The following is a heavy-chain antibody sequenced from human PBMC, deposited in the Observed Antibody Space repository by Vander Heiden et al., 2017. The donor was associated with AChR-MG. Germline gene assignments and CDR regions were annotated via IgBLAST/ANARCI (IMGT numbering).Heavy chain of an antibody. CDR1: GGSISSGGYS. J-gene: IGHJ4*02. CDR2: IYHSGST. CDR3: ARGVDTAMVTTEYYFDY. D-gene: IGHD5-18*01. V-gene: IGHV4-30-2*01. Sequence: QLQLQESGSGLVKPSQTLSLTCPVSGGSISSGGYSWSWIRQPPGKGLEWIGYIYHSGSTYYNPSLKSRFTISVDRSKNQFSLKLSSVTAADTAVYYCARGVDTAMVTTEYYFDYWGQGTLVTVSS.